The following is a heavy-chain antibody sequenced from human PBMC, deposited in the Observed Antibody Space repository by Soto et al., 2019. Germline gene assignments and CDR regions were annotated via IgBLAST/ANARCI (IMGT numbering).Heavy chain of an antibody. D-gene: IGHD6-19*01. Sequence: GGSLRLSCAASGFTVSSNYMSWVRQAPGKGLEWVSVIYSGGSTYYADSVKGRFTISRDNSKNTLYLQMNSLRAEDTAVYYCARTGIAVAGSGYWGQGTLVTVSS. V-gene: IGHV3-66*01. CDR2: IYSGGST. CDR1: GFTVSSNY. J-gene: IGHJ4*02. CDR3: ARTGIAVAGSGY.